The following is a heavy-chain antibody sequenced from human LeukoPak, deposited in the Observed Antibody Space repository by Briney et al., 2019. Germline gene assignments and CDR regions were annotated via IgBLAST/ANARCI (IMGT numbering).Heavy chain of an antibody. J-gene: IGHJ5*02. CDR3: ARGFLRRWFDP. V-gene: IGHV4-34*01. CDR2: INHSGST. Sequence: SETLSLTCAVYGGSFSGYYWSWIRQPPGKGLEWIGEINHSGSTNYNPSLKSQVTISVDTSKNQFSLKLSSVTAADTAVYYCARGFLRRWFDPWGQGTLVTVSS. D-gene: IGHD2/OR15-2a*01. CDR1: GGSFSGYY.